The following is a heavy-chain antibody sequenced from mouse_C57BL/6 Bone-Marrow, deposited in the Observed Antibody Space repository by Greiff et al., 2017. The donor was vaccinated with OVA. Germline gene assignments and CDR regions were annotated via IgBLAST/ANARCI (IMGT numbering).Heavy chain of an antibody. CDR1: GFSLTSYG. CDR2: IWSGGST. J-gene: IGHJ4*01. CDR3: ARKGYYGSSEAMDY. Sequence: QVQLKESGPGLVQPSQSLSITCTVSGFSLTSYGVHWVRQSPGKGLEWLGVIWSGGSTDYNAAFISRMSISKDNSKSQVFFKMNSLQADDTAIYYCARKGYYGSSEAMDYWGQGTSVTVSS. V-gene: IGHV2-2*01. D-gene: IGHD1-1*01.